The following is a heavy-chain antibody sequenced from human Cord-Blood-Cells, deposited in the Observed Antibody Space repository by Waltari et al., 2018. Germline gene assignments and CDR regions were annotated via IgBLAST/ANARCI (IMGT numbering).Heavy chain of an antibody. CDR3: ARVYCSSTSCYGSWFDP. D-gene: IGHD2-2*01. Sequence: VQLVQSGAEVKKPGSSVKVSCKASGGTFSSYTISWVRQAPGQGLEWMGRIIPILGIANYAQKFQGRVTITADKSTSTAYMELSSLRSEDTAVYYCARVYCSSTSCYGSWFDPWGQGTLVTVSS. CDR2: IIPILGIA. CDR1: GGTFSSYT. J-gene: IGHJ5*02. V-gene: IGHV1-69*02.